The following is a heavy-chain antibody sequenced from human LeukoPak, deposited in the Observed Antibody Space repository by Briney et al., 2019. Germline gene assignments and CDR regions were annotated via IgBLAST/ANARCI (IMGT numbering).Heavy chain of an antibody. J-gene: IGHJ4*02. V-gene: IGHV4-59*01. Sequence: SETLSLTCTVSGGSISSYYWSWIRQPPGKGLEWIGYIYYSGSTNYNPSLKSRVTISVDTSKNQFSLKLSSVTAADTAVYYCARSRYSSSWYDLDFDYWGQGTLVTVSS. CDR2: IYYSGST. CDR3: ARSRYSSSWYDLDFDY. CDR1: GGSISSYY. D-gene: IGHD6-13*01.